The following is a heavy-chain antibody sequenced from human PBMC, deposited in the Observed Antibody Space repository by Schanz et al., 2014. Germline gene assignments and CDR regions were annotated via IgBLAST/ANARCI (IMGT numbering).Heavy chain of an antibody. V-gene: IGHV4-4*02. Sequence: VQLLESGGGLVQPGGSLRLSCAASGFTFGSYGMSWVRQGPGKGLEWIGEIYHSGNTNYNASLKSRVTISVDKSKNQFSLKVRSVTAADTAVYYCARDRGHGDLPGDIWGQGTMVTVSS. D-gene: IGHD4-17*01. J-gene: IGHJ3*02. CDR1: GFTFGSYG. CDR3: ARDRGHGDLPGDI. CDR2: IYHSGNT.